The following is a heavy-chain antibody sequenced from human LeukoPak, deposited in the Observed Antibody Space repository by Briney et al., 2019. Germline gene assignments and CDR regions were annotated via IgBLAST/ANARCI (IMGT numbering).Heavy chain of an antibody. CDR1: GFSVSGCW. D-gene: IGHD6-13*01. CDR3: AREWQGGIAAAGTRIEGDY. J-gene: IGHJ4*02. Sequence: GGSLRLSCAVSGFSVSGCWMTWVRQAPGKGLEWVANIKQDGSEKNYVDSVKGRFTISRDNAENSLFLQMNSLRVEDTAVYYCAREWQGGIAAAGTRIEGDYWGQGTLVAVSS. CDR2: IKQDGSEK. V-gene: IGHV3-7*01.